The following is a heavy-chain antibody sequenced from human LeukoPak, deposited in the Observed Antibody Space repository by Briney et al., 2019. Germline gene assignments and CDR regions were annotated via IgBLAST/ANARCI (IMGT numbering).Heavy chain of an antibody. CDR1: GGSISSYY. CDR3: ARHRGITMVRGVIDYFDY. CDR2: IYYSGST. D-gene: IGHD3-10*01. V-gene: IGHV4-59*01. J-gene: IGHJ4*02. Sequence: SETLSLTCTVSGGSISSYYWSWIRQPPGKGLEWIGYIYYSGSTNYNHSLKSRVTISVDTSKNQFSLKLSSVTAADTAVYYCARHRGITMVRGVIDYFDYWGQGTLVTVSS.